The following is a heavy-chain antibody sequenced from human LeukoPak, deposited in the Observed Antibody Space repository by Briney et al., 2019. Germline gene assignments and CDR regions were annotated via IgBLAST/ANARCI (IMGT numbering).Heavy chain of an antibody. CDR1: GGSISSGGYY. J-gene: IGHJ5*02. CDR3: ARDTQNYYGSGSYYPVNWFDP. V-gene: IGHV4-30-2*01. Sequence: SQTLSLTCTVSGGSISSGGYYWSWIRQPPGKGLEWIGYIYHSGSTYYNPSLKSRVTISVDTSKNQFSLKLSSVTAADTAVYYCARDTQNYYGSGSYYPVNWFDPWGQGTLVTVSS. D-gene: IGHD3-10*01. CDR2: IYHSGST.